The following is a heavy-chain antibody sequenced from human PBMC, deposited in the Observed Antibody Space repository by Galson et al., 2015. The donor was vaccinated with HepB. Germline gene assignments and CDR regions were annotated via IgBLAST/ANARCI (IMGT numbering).Heavy chain of an antibody. V-gene: IGHV3-21*01. D-gene: IGHD2-2*02. CDR2: ISSSSSYI. CDR1: GFTFSSYS. CDR3: ARFSPDIVVVPAAISHDY. Sequence: SLRLSCAASGFTFSSYSMNWVRQAPGKGLEWVSSISSSSSYIYYADSVKGRFTISRDNAKNSLYLQMNSLRAEDTAVYYCARFSPDIVVVPAAISHDYWGQGTLVTVSS. J-gene: IGHJ4*02.